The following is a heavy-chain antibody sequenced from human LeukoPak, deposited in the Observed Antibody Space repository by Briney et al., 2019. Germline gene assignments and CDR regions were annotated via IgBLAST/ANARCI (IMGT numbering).Heavy chain of an antibody. CDR2: ITGGGGNT. Sequence: PGRSLRLSCAASGFTFSSYAMHWVRQAPGKGLEWVSAITGGGGNTYYADSVKGRFTISRDNSKNTLCLQMNSLRAEDTAVYYCGKNRYSGSLSPFDIWGQGTMVTVSS. V-gene: IGHV3-23*01. D-gene: IGHD1-26*01. J-gene: IGHJ3*02. CDR3: GKNRYSGSLSPFDI. CDR1: GFTFSSYA.